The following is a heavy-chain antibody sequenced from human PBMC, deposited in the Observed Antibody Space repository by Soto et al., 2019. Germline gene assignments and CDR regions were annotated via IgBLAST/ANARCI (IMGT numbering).Heavy chain of an antibody. V-gene: IGHV3-74*01. J-gene: IGHJ3*02. CDR2: INSDGSST. CDR3: ARDRRTGTDPVDFDI. Sequence: LRLSCAASGFTFSSYWMHWVRQAPGKGLVWVLRINSDGSSTSYADSVKGRFTISRDNAKNTLYLQMNSLRAEDTAVYYCARDRRTGTDPVDFDIWGKGTMVTVSS. D-gene: IGHD1-7*01. CDR1: GFTFSSYW.